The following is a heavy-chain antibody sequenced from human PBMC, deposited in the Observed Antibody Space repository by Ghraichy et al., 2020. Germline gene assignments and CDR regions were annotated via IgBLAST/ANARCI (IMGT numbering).Heavy chain of an antibody. CDR3: ASTGRDGYRPLEY. Sequence: GGSLNISCAGSGFTFSDYHMSWIRQAPGKGLEWVAYIHSDSSSPNYADSVRGRFTVSRDNAKNSLYLQMNSLRAEDTAVYYCASTGRDGYRPLEYWGQGTLVTVSS. CDR1: GFTFSDYH. D-gene: IGHD5-24*01. CDR2: IHSDSSSP. V-gene: IGHV3-11*03. J-gene: IGHJ4*02.